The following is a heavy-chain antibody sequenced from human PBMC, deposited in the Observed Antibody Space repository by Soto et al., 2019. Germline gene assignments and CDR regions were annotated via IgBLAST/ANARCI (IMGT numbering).Heavy chain of an antibody. CDR3: AKGDNFDFWGTFYCFDP. Sequence: SETLSLTCTVSGGSISSYYWSWIRQPPGKGLEWIGYIYYSGSTNYNPSLKSRVTISVDTSKNQFSLKLSSVTAADTAVYYCAKGDNFDFWGTFYCFDPWGQGAQVTVSS. J-gene: IGHJ5*02. CDR2: IYYSGST. D-gene: IGHD3-16*01. V-gene: IGHV4-59*08. CDR1: GGSISSYY.